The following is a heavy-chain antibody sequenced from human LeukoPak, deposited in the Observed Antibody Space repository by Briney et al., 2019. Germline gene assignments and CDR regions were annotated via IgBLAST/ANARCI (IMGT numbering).Heavy chain of an antibody. CDR3: VRDGMGGIKAFDM. CDR1: GFNFRSYW. V-gene: IGHV3-7*05. J-gene: IGHJ3*02. Sequence: GGSLRLSCVGSGFNFRSYWMSWVRQAPGKGLEWVANIKPDGSQKYFVDSVRGRFTISRDNAKNSVYLQMTSLRAEDTALYYCVRDGMGGIKAFDMWGQGAVVTVSS. D-gene: IGHD3-10*01. CDR2: IKPDGSQK.